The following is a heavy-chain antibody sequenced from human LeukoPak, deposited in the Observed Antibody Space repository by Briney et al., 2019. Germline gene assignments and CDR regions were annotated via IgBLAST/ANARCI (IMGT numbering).Heavy chain of an antibody. CDR1: GFTFSSYE. J-gene: IGHJ4*02. CDR2: ISSSGSTI. CDR3: AKRDGGQQLAYFDY. D-gene: IGHD6-13*01. V-gene: IGHV3-48*03. Sequence: GGSLRLSCAASGFTFSSYEMNWVRQAPGKGLEWVSYISSSGSTIYYADSVKGRYTISRDNSKTTLFLQMNSLRAEDTAVYYCAKRDGGQQLAYFDYWGQGTLVTVSS.